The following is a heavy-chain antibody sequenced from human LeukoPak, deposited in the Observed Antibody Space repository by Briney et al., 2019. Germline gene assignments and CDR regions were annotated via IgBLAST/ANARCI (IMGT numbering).Heavy chain of an antibody. D-gene: IGHD2-15*01. CDR3: ARENIVVVVAAYYYYGMDV. CDR2: IYYSGST. Sequence: ASETLSLTCTVSGGSISSSSYYWGWIRQPPGKGLEWIGSIYYSGSTYYNPSLKSRVTISVDTSKNQFSLKLSSVTAADTAVYYCARENIVVVVAAYYYYGMDVWGQGTTVTVSS. V-gene: IGHV4-39*02. J-gene: IGHJ6*02. CDR1: GGSISSSSYY.